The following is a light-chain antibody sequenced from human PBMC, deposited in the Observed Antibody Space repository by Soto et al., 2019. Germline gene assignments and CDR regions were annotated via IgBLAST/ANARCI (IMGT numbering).Light chain of an antibody. Sequence: EIVLTQSPGTLSPSPGERSTPSCRASQSVSNNYLAWYQQKPGQAPXXLXYDASSRATGIPARFSGSVSGTDFTLTISSLEPEEFAGYYCQQLTDWPPQWTFGQGTKVDIK. V-gene: IGKV3D-20*02. CDR3: QQLTDWPPQWT. CDR1: QSVSNNY. J-gene: IGKJ1*01. CDR2: DAS.